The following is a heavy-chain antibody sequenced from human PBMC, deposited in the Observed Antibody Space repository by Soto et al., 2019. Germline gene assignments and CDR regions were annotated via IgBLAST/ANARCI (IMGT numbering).Heavy chain of an antibody. Sequence: GASVKVSCKASGGTFSSYTISRVRQAPGQGLEWMGGIIPIFGTANYAQKFQGRVTITADESTSTAYMELSSLRSEDTAVYYCARAHYDSSGYHDAFDIWGQGTMVTVSS. D-gene: IGHD3-22*01. CDR1: GGTFSSYT. CDR2: IIPIFGTA. V-gene: IGHV1-69*13. CDR3: ARAHYDSSGYHDAFDI. J-gene: IGHJ3*02.